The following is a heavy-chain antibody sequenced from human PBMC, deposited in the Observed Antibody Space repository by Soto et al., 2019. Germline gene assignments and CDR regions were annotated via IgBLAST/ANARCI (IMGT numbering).Heavy chain of an antibody. CDR1: GFSLSTSGVG. V-gene: IGHV2-5*01. D-gene: IGHD6-19*01. CDR3: AQRRGRGRGLVGGQGDWFHP. J-gene: IGHJ5*02. Sequence: QITLKESGPTLVKPTQTLTLTCTFSGFSLSTSGVGVGWIRQPPGKALEWLALIYWNDDKRYSPSLKSRLTTPKEPTKTRVVLTMTNRDPVETPKYYCAQRRGRGRGLVGGQGDWFHPWGQGTLVTVSS. CDR2: IYWNDDK.